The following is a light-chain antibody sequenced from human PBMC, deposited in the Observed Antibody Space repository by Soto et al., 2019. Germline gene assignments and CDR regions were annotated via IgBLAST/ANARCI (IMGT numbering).Light chain of an antibody. CDR3: QQLNSYPIT. CDR2: AAS. Sequence: DIQLTQSPSFLSASVGDRVTITCRASQGISSYLAWYQQKPGKAPKLLIYAASTLQSGVPSRFSGSGSGTEFSLTMSGLQPEDFATYYCQQLNSYPITFGQGTRLEIK. J-gene: IGKJ5*01. CDR1: QGISSY. V-gene: IGKV1-9*01.